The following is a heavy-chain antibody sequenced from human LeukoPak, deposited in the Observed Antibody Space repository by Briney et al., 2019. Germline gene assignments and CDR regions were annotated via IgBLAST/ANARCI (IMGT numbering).Heavy chain of an antibody. CDR3: AKGGRGLGYCSGGSCYPGTIFDY. V-gene: IGHV4-34*01. D-gene: IGHD2-15*01. CDR2: INHSGST. J-gene: IGHJ4*02. Sequence: TPSETLSLTCAAYGGSFSGYYWSWIRQPPEKGLEWIGEINHSGSTNYNPSLKSRVTISVDTSKNQFSLEMSSVTAAEPAVYYCAKGGRGLGYCSGGSCYPGTIFDYWGQGTLVTVSS. CDR1: GGSFSGYY.